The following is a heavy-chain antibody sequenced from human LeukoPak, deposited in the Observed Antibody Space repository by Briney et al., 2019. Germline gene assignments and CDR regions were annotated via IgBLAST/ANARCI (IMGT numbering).Heavy chain of an antibody. CDR2: IGTAGDT. Sequence: GGSLRLSCAAPGFTFSSYAMSWVRQAPGKGLEWVSAIGTAGDTYYPGSVKGRFTISRENAKNSLYLQMNSLRAGDTAVYYCARGEGVVDTAMVGAFDIWGQGTMVTVSS. V-gene: IGHV3-13*01. CDR1: GFTFSSYA. D-gene: IGHD5-18*01. J-gene: IGHJ3*02. CDR3: ARGEGVVDTAMVGAFDI.